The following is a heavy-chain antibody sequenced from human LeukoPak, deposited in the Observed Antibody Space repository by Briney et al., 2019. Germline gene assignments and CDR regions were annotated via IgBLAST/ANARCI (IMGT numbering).Heavy chain of an antibody. CDR3: ARGRGWLQSFDY. CDR1: GFTFSSYA. D-gene: IGHD5-24*01. CDR2: IYSGGST. V-gene: IGHV3-66*02. Sequence: GGSLRLSCAASGFTFSSYAMSWVRQAPGKGLEWVSVIYSGGSTYYADSVKGRFTISRDNSKNTLYLQMNSLRDEDTAVYYCARGRGWLQSFDYWGQGTLVTVSS. J-gene: IGHJ4*02.